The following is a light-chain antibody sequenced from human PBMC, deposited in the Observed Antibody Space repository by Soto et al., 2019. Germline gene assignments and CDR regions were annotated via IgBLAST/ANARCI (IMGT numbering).Light chain of an antibody. V-gene: IGLV2-14*01. CDR2: EVS. CDR3: CSYTSSRTPYV. J-gene: IGLJ1*01. Sequence: QSALTQPASVSGSPGQSITISCTGTSSDVGGYNYVSWYQQHPGKAPKLMIYEVSNRPSGVSNRFSGSKSGNTASLTISGLQAEDEADYYCCSYTSSRTPYVFGTGTKVTVL. CDR1: SSDVGGYNY.